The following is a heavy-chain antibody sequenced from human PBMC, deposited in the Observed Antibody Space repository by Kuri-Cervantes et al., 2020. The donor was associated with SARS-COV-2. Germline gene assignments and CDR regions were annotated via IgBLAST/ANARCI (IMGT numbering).Heavy chain of an antibody. CDR1: GYTFSFYG. CDR3: ARGVVRGIIQYYYYAMDV. J-gene: IGHJ6*02. V-gene: IGHV1-18*01. CDR2: ISSYSGNT. D-gene: IGHD3-10*01. Sequence: ASVKVSCKASGYTFSFYGFSWVRQAPGQGLEWMGWISSYSGNTNYAQNLQGRVTMTTDTSTNTAYMELRSLRSDDTAVYYCARGVVRGIIQYYYYAMDVWGQGTTVTVSS.